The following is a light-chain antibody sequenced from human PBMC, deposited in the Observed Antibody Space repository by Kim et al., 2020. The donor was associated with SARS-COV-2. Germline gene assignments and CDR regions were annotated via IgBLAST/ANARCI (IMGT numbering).Light chain of an antibody. CDR1: SSNIAKNY. Sequence: QSVLTQPPSVSAAPGQKVTISCSGGSSNIAKNYVSWYQQLPGSAPKLLIYDSDKRPSGIPGRFSGSKSGTSATLGIAGLQPGDEADYYCVTWDSSLRAGVIGGGTQLTVL. J-gene: IGLJ2*01. CDR3: VTWDSSLRAGV. V-gene: IGLV1-51*01. CDR2: DSD.